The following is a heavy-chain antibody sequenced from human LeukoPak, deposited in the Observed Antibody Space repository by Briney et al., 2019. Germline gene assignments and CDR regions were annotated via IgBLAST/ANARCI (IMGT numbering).Heavy chain of an antibody. V-gene: IGHV4-34*01. CDR1: GGSFSGYY. Sequence: SETLSLTCAVYGGSFSGYYWSWIRQPPGKGLEWIGEINHSGSTNYNPSLKSRVTISVDTSKSQFSLKLSSVTAADTAVYYCARYSTRYPHYYYYMDVWGKGTTVTVSS. CDR3: ARYSTRYPHYYYYMDV. J-gene: IGHJ6*03. D-gene: IGHD1-26*01. CDR2: INHSGST.